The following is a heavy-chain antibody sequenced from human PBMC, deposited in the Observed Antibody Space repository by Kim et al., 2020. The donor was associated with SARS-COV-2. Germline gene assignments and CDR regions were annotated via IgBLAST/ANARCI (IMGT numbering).Heavy chain of an antibody. Sequence: GGSLRLSCAASGFTFSSYGMHWVRQAPGKGLEWVAVISYDGSNKYSADSVKGRFTISRDNSKNTLYLQMNSLRAEDTAVYYCAKEEQWPTTNFDYWGQGTLVTVSS. D-gene: IGHD6-19*01. J-gene: IGHJ4*02. CDR1: GFTFSSYG. CDR3: AKEEQWPTTNFDY. V-gene: IGHV3-30*18. CDR2: ISYDGSNK.